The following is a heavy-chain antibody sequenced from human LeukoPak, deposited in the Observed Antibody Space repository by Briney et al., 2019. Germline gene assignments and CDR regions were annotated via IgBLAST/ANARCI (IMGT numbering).Heavy chain of an antibody. D-gene: IGHD7-27*01. J-gene: IGHJ5*02. CDR2: IIPIFGSA. V-gene: IGHV1-69*13. Sequence: ASVKVSCKASGYTFTSYGISWVRQAPGQGLEWMGGIIPIFGSANYAQTFQDRVTITADESTNTAYMELSSLKSEDTAVYYCAKWGRTSLNNWFDPWGQGTLVTVSS. CDR1: GYTFTSYG. CDR3: AKWGRTSLNNWFDP.